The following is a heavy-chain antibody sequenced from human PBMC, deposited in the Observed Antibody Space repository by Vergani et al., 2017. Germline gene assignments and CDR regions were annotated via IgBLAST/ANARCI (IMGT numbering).Heavy chain of an antibody. CDR1: GSSFTSYW. CDR2: IDPSDSYT. CDR3: ARHGGGYSYGYQDALDI. Sequence: VQLVPSAADVKKPGESLRVSCKGSGSSFTSYWITWVRQMPGKGLEWMGRIDPSDSYTNYSPSFQGHVTISADKSIRTAYLQWSSLKASDTAMYYCARHGGGYSYGYQDALDIWGQGTVVTVSS. D-gene: IGHD5-18*01. J-gene: IGHJ3*02. V-gene: IGHV5-10-1*03.